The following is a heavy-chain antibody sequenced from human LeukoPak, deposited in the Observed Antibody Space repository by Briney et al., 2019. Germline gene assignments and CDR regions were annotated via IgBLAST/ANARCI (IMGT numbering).Heavy chain of an antibody. CDR2: ISYDGSNK. V-gene: IGHV3-30-3*01. CDR3: TRDPFDY. J-gene: IGHJ4*02. Sequence: GGSLRLSCAASGFTFSTYAMHWVRQGPGKGLEWVAVISYDGSNKFYADSVKGRFTISRDNSKNTLYLQMNSLRAEDTGVYYCTRDPFDYWGQGTLVTVSS. CDR1: GFTFSTYA.